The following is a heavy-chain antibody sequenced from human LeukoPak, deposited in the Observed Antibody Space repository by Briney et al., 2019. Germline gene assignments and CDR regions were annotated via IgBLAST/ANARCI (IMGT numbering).Heavy chain of an antibody. V-gene: IGHV3-23*01. D-gene: IGHD1-26*01. CDR1: GFTFSSYA. J-gene: IGHJ6*03. Sequence: GGSLRLSCAASGFTFSSYAMSWVRQAPGKGLEWVSAISGSGDRTYYEDSVKGRFTISRDNSKNTLYLQMNSLRAEDTAVYYCAKGSIVGATSYYYLDVWGTGTTVTVSS. CDR3: AKGSIVGATSYYYLDV. CDR2: ISGSGDRT.